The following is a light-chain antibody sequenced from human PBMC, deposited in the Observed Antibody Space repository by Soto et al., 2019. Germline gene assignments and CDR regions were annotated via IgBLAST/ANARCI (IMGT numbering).Light chain of an antibody. CDR2: GVT. Sequence: QSALTQPASVSGSPGQSITISCSGTNSDVGAYNRVSWYQQHPGKAPQLIIYGVTNRPSGISCRFSGSKSGSTASLTISGLQPEDEAVYYCNSYTTTTTYVFGTGTKLTVL. CDR1: NSDVGAYNR. V-gene: IGLV2-14*03. J-gene: IGLJ1*01. CDR3: NSYTTTTTYV.